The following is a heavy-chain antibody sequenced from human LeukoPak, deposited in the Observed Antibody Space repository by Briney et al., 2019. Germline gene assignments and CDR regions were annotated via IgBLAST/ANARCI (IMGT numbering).Heavy chain of an antibody. CDR3: AGDDILTGYSLGY. Sequence: GASVKVSCKASGYTLTSYYMHWVRQAPGQGLEWMGIINPSGGSTSYAQKFQGRVTTTRDTSTSTVYMELSSLRSEDTAVYYCAGDDILTGYSLGYWGQGTLVTVSP. D-gene: IGHD3-9*01. V-gene: IGHV1-46*01. CDR1: GYTLTSYY. J-gene: IGHJ4*02. CDR2: INPSGGST.